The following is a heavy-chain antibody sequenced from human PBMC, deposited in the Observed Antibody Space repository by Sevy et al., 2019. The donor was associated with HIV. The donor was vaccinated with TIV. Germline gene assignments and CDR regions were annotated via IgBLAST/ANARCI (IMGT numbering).Heavy chain of an antibody. Sequence: GSLRLSCAASAFTFSRYSMNWVRQAPGKGLEWVSSISSSSNYIYYADSVKGRFTISRDNAKNSLYLQMTSLRAEDTAVYYCAREDYYVSGSYFFDSWGQGTLVTVSS. D-gene: IGHD3-22*01. V-gene: IGHV3-21*01. CDR2: ISSSSNYI. CDR3: AREDYYVSGSYFFDS. CDR1: AFTFSRYS. J-gene: IGHJ4*02.